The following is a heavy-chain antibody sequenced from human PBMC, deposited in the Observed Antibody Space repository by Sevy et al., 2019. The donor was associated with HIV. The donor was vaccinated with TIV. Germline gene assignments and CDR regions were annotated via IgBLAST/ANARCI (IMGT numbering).Heavy chain of an antibody. D-gene: IGHD2-2*01. V-gene: IGHV3-30*02. CDR3: AKGTGNRYCSSTSCRPHYYYYMDV. J-gene: IGHJ6*03. CDR1: GFTFSSYG. Sequence: GGSLRLSCAASGFTFSSYGMHWVRQAPGKGLEWVAFIRYDGSNKYYADSVKGRFTISRDNSKNTLYLQMNSLRAEDTAVYYCAKGTGNRYCSSTSCRPHYYYYMDVWGKGTTVTVSS. CDR2: IRYDGSNK.